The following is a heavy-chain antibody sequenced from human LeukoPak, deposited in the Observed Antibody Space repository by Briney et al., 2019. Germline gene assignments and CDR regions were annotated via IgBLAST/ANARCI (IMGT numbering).Heavy chain of an antibody. D-gene: IGHD3-22*01. CDR1: GYTFTDYY. Sequence: ASVQVSCTASGYTFTDYYIHWVRQAPGRGLESMGWINSNSGGTNYAQKFQGRVTMTRDTSINTAYMELSSLTSDDTAVYYCARGHNSGYSNSLDPWGQGTLVTVSS. V-gene: IGHV1-2*02. CDR3: ARGHNSGYSNSLDP. CDR2: INSNSGGT. J-gene: IGHJ5*02.